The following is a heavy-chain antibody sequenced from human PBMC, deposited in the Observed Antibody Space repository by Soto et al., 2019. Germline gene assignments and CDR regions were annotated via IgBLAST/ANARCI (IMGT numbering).Heavy chain of an antibody. CDR2: MNPNSGNT. CDR1: GYTFTSYD. Sequence: QVQLVQSGAEVKKPGASVKVSCKASGYTFTSYDINWVRQATGQGLEWMGWMNPNSGNTGYAQKFQGRVTMTRNTSISTAYMELSSLRSEDKAVYYCGRGPFTMIVVVINHDAFDIWGQGTMVTVSS. J-gene: IGHJ3*02. CDR3: GRGPFTMIVVVINHDAFDI. D-gene: IGHD3-22*01. V-gene: IGHV1-8*01.